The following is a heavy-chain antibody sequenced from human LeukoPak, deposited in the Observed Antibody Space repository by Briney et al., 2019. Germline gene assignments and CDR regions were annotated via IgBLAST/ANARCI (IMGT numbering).Heavy chain of an antibody. J-gene: IGHJ1*01. Sequence: PGGSLRLSCAASGFTFSSYSMIWVRQAPGKGLEWVSYISSSSSPIYYADSVKGRFTISRDNAKNSLYLQMNSLRDEDTAVYYCAKVGSGWSEHWGQGTLVTVSS. CDR1: GFTFSSYS. CDR2: ISSSSSPI. D-gene: IGHD6-19*01. CDR3: AKVGSGWSEH. V-gene: IGHV3-48*02.